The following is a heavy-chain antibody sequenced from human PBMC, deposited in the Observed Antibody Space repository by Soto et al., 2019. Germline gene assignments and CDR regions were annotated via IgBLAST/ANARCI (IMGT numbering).Heavy chain of an antibody. V-gene: IGHV4-4*07. Sequence: QVQLQESGPGLVKPSETLSLTCTVSGASVSTAYWNWVRQAAGNRLEWIGRIHASGTTNYNPSLSRRVTMSVATAKNQFSMKVSSVTAADTAVYYGARYLPGLGDSGWLIDSWGRGTLVSVAS. J-gene: IGHJ4*02. D-gene: IGHD6-19*01. CDR3: ARYLPGLGDSGWLIDS. CDR2: IHASGTT. CDR1: GASVSTAY.